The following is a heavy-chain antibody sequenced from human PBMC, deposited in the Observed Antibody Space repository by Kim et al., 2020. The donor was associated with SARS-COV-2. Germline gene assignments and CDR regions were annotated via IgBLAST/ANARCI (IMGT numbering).Heavy chain of an antibody. Sequence: SSSYIYYADSVQDRFTISRDNAKNSMYLQRNSLRAEDTAVYDCARQGKDYWGQGTLVTVSS. J-gene: IGHJ4*02. CDR2: SSSYI. CDR3: ARQGKDY. V-gene: IGHV3-21*01.